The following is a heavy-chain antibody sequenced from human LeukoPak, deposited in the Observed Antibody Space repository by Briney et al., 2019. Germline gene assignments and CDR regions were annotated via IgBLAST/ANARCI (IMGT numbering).Heavy chain of an antibody. Sequence: ASVKVSCKASGGTFSSYAIRWVRQAPGQGLEWKGGIIPIFGTANYAQKFQGRVTITADESTSTAYMELSSLRSEDTAVYYCAREGYYYGSGSYFNYWGQGTMVTVSS. D-gene: IGHD3-10*01. V-gene: IGHV1-69*13. J-gene: IGHJ4*02. CDR3: AREGYYYGSGSYFNY. CDR1: GGTFSSYA. CDR2: IIPIFGTA.